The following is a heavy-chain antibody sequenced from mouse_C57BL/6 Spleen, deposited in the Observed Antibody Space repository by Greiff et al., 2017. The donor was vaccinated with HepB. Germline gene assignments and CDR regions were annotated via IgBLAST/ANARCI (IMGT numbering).Heavy chain of an antibody. V-gene: IGHV14-1*01. CDR3: TTCASTVVATRYFDV. CDR1: GFNIKDYY. D-gene: IGHD1-1*01. CDR2: IDPEDGDT. J-gene: IGHJ1*03. Sequence: VQLQQSGAELVRPGASVKLSCTASGFNIKDYYMHWVKQRPEQGLEWIGRIDPEDGDTEYAPKFQGQATMTADTSSNTAYLQLSSLTSEDTAVYYCTTCASTVVATRYFDVWGTGTTVTVSS.